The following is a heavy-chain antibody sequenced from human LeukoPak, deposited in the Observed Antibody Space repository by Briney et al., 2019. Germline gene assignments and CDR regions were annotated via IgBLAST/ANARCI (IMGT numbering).Heavy chain of an antibody. D-gene: IGHD5-24*01. CDR2: IGTAGDT. Sequence: GGSLRLSCAASGFTFSSYDMHWVRQATGRGLEWVSAIGTAGDTYYPGSVKGRFTISRENAKNSLYLQMNSLRAEDTAVYYCARGENNYFFDYWGQGTLVTVSS. V-gene: IGHV3-13*01. CDR1: GFTFSSYD. J-gene: IGHJ4*02. CDR3: ARGENNYFFDY.